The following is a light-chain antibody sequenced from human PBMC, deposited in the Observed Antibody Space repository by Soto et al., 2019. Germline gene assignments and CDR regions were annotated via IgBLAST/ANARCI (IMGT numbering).Light chain of an antibody. V-gene: IGKV1-39*01. CDR2: GAS. J-gene: IGKJ1*01. CDR3: QQHYNLPPWT. CDR1: QSISTY. Sequence: DIQMTQSPPSLSASVGDTVTITCRASQSISTYLDWYQVTPGKAPKVLIYGASTLKDGVPSRFSGSGSGTDFTLSINNLQPEDFATYYCQQHYNLPPWTFGQGTKVEI.